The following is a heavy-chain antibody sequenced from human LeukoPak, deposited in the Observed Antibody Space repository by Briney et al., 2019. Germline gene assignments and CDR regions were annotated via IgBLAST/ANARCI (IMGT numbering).Heavy chain of an antibody. CDR2: INHSGST. V-gene: IGHV4-34*01. J-gene: IGHJ4*02. CDR3: ARRYCSSTSCYMWDY. D-gene: IGHD2-2*02. Sequence: GSLRLSCAASGFTVSSNYMSWVRQPPGKGLEWIGEINHSGSTNYNPSLKSRVTISVDTSKNQFSLKLSSVTAADTAVYYCARRYCSSTSCYMWDYWGQGTLVTVSS. CDR1: GFTVSSNY.